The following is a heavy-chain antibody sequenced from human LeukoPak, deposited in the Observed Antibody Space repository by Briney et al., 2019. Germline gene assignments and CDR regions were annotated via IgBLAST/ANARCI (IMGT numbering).Heavy chain of an antibody. J-gene: IGHJ3*02. CDR2: IYYSGST. D-gene: IGHD6-13*01. CDR3: ARLGAAAGNAFDI. CDR1: GGSISSYY. V-gene: IGHV4-59*01. Sequence: PSETLSLTCTVSGGSISSYYWSWIRQPPTKGLEWIGYIYYSGSTNYNPSLKSRVTISVDTSKNQFSLKLSSVTAADTAVYYCARLGAAAGNAFDIWGQGTMVTVSS.